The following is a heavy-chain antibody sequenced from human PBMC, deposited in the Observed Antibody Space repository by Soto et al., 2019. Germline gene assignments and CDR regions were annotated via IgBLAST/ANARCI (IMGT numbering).Heavy chain of an antibody. D-gene: IGHD1-1*01. CDR2: IYYSGTT. V-gene: IGHV4-61*01. J-gene: IGHJ4*02. CDR1: GGSVSIANQY. Sequence: QVQLQESGPGLVKPSETLSLTCTVSGGSVSIANQYWSWIRQPPGTGLEWIGYIYYSGTTNYNPSLQSRVTMSVDTSKNQFSLKLTSVTAADTAVYYCARTGTQGGYWGQGTLVTVSS. CDR3: ARTGTQGGY.